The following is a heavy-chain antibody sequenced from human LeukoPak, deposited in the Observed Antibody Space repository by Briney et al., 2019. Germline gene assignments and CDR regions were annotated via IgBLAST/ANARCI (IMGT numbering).Heavy chain of an antibody. CDR3: ARDRHFGGGGYAHYYYYYCMDF. J-gene: IGHJ6*02. V-gene: IGHV3-30*03. D-gene: IGHD2-21*01. Sequence: PGGSLRLSCTASGFTFSSYDMRWVRQAPGKGLEWVADISYGGSNKYYADPVKGRFTISRDNSKNTLYLQMNSLRAEDTAVYYCARDRHFGGGGYAHYYYYYCMDFWGQGTTVTVSS. CDR1: GFTFSSYD. CDR2: ISYGGSNK.